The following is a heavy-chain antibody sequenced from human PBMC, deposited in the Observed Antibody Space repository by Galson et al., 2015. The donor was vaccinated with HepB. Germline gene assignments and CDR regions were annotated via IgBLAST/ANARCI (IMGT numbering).Heavy chain of an antibody. CDR3: ARDLGYSGSY. J-gene: IGHJ4*02. CDR2: ITSSSEYI. Sequence: SLRLSCAASGLTFSSYSMSWGRQAPGKGLEWVSSITSSSEYIYYADSMRGRFTISRDNAKNSLYLQMNSLRAADTAVYYCARDLGYSGSYWGQGALVTVSS. D-gene: IGHD1-26*01. CDR1: GLTFSSYS. V-gene: IGHV3-21*06.